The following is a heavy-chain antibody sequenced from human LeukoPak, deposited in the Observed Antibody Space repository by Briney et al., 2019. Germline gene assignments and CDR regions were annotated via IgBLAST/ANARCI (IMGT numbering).Heavy chain of an antibody. V-gene: IGHV3-74*01. Sequence: GGSLRLSCVASGFTFSSSWIHWVRRPPGKGLVWVSRINTDGSITTYADSVKGRFTISRDNAKNTVYLQMNSLRVDDMAVYYCARDGGYSSGWTNFDYWGQGTLVTVSS. CDR3: ARDGGYSSGWTNFDY. CDR1: GFTFSSSW. J-gene: IGHJ4*02. D-gene: IGHD6-19*01. CDR2: INTDGSIT.